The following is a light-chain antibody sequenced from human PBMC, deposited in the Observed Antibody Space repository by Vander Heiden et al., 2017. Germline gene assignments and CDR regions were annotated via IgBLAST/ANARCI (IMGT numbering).Light chain of an antibody. CDR1: QDISNY. J-gene: IGKJ2*01. Sequence: DLQMTQSPSSLSASVGDRVTITCQASQDISNYLNWYQQKPGKAPKLLIYDASKLETGVPSRFSGSGSGTDFTFTISSLQPEDIATYYCQQYDNLPMYTFGQGTKLEIK. CDR3: QQYDNLPMYT. V-gene: IGKV1-33*01. CDR2: DAS.